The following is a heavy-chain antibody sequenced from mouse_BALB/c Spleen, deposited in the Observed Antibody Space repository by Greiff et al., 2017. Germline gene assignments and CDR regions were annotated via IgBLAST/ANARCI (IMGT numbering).Heavy chain of an antibody. CDR2: ISSGSSTI. Sequence: EVQLVESGGGLVQPGGSRKLSCAASGFTFSSFGMHWARQAPEKGLEWVAYISSGSSTIYYADTVKGRFTISRDNPKNTLFLQMTSLRSEDTAMYYCARALSLLRLQDAMDYGGQGTSVSVS. J-gene: IGHJ4*01. CDR3: ARALSLLRLQDAMDY. D-gene: IGHD1-2*01. CDR1: GFTFSSFG. V-gene: IGHV5-17*02.